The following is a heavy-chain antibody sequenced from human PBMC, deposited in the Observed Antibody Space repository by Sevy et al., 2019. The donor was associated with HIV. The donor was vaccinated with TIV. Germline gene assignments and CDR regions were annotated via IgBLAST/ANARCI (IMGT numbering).Heavy chain of an antibody. CDR2: MNPNSGNT. Sequence: ASVKVSCKASGYTFTSYDINWVRQATGQGLEWMGWMNPNSGNTGYAQKFQGRVTMTRNTSISTAYMELSSLRSEDTAVYYCASVYGARDYYYGMDVWGQGTTVTVSS. D-gene: IGHD4-17*01. J-gene: IGHJ6*02. CDR3: ASVYGARDYYYGMDV. CDR1: GYTFTSYD. V-gene: IGHV1-8*01.